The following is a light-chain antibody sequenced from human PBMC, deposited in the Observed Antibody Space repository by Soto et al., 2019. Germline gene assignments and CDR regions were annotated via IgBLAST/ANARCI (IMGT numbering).Light chain of an antibody. CDR2: GNN. CDR3: GTWDSSLSAVV. Sequence: QSVLTQPPSVSAAPGQKVTISCSGSSSNIGNNYVSWYQQLPGTAPKLLIYGNNKRPSGIPDRFSGSKSGTSATLGITGLQTGDEADYHCGTWDSSLSAVVFGGGTKLTVL. CDR1: SSNIGNNY. V-gene: IGLV1-51*01. J-gene: IGLJ2*01.